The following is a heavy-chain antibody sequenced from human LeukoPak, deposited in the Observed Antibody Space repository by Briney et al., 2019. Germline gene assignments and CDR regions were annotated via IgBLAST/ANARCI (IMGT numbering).Heavy chain of an antibody. Sequence: PGGSLRLSCAASGFTFSSYGMHWVRQAPGKGLEWVAVISYDGSNKYYADSVKGRFTISRDNSKNTLYLQMNSLRAEDTAVYYCARYLLSSGYSPRFDYWGQGTLVTVSS. CDR2: ISYDGSNK. V-gene: IGHV3-30*03. J-gene: IGHJ4*02. D-gene: IGHD3-22*01. CDR1: GFTFSSYG. CDR3: ARYLLSSGYSPRFDY.